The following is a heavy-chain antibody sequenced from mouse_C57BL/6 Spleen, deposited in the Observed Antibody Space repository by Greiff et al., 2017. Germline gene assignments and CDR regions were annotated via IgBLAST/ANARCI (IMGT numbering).Heavy chain of an antibody. D-gene: IGHD2-3*01. J-gene: IGHJ4*01. CDR2: INPNNGGT. CDR1: GYTFTDYN. V-gene: IGHV1-18*01. CDR3: ARYDGYYYAMDY. Sequence: EVKLVESGPELVKPGASVKIPCKASGYTFTDYNMDWVKQSHGKSLEWIGDINPNNGGTIYNQKFKGKATLTVDKSSSTAYMELRSLTSEDTAVYYCARYDGYYYAMDYWGQGTSVTVSS.